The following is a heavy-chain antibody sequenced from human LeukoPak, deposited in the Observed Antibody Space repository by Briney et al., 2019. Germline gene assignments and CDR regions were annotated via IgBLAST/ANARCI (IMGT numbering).Heavy chain of an antibody. J-gene: IGHJ4*02. CDR1: GYTFTDYY. CDR2: INPNSGGT. Sequence: GASVKVSCKASGYTFTDYYIHWVRQAPGQGLEWMGWINPNSGGTKYAQTFQGRVTMTRDTSTSTVYMELSSLRSEDTAVYYCARVVSHYYDSSGYYYSDYWGQGTLVTVSS. D-gene: IGHD3-22*01. V-gene: IGHV1-2*02. CDR3: ARVVSHYYDSSGYYYSDY.